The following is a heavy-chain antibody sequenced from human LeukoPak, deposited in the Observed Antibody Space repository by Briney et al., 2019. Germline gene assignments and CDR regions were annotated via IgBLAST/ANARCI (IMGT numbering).Heavy chain of an antibody. D-gene: IGHD1-26*01. J-gene: IGHJ5*02. CDR1: GGSFSGYY. CDR3: ARGRLGIVGATNNWFDP. V-gene: IGHV4-34*01. Sequence: SETLSLTRAVYGGSFSGYYWSWIRQPPGKGLEWIGEINHSGSANYNPSLKSRVTISVDTSKNQFSLKLSSVTAADTAVYYCARGRLGIVGATNNWFDPWGQGTLVTVSS. CDR2: INHSGSA.